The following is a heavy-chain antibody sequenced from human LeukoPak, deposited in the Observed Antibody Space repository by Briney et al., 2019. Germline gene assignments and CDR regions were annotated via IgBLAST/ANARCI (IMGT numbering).Heavy chain of an antibody. CDR2: INHSGST. CDR1: GGSFSGYY. V-gene: IGHV4-34*01. CDR3: ATLKRVPYNWFDP. Sequence: PSETLSLTCAVYGGSFSGYYWSWIRQPPGKGLEWIGEINHSGSTNYNPSLKSRVTISVDTSKNQFSLKLSSVTAADTAVYYCATLKRVPYNWFDPWGQGTLVTVSS. D-gene: IGHD2-8*01. J-gene: IGHJ5*02.